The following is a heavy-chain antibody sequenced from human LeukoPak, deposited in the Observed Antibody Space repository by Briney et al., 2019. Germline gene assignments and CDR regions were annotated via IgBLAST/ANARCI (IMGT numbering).Heavy chain of an antibody. Sequence: GGSLRLSCAASGFTFRTYGMHWVRQAPGKGLEWAAIVWADGIKKYYADSVKGRFTVSRDNAKNSLYLQMSSLRAEDTAVYYCARVGARQILEYWGQGTLVTVSS. J-gene: IGHJ4*02. CDR3: ARVGARQILEY. CDR2: VWADGIKK. D-gene: IGHD4-17*01. CDR1: GFTFRTYG. V-gene: IGHV3-33*01.